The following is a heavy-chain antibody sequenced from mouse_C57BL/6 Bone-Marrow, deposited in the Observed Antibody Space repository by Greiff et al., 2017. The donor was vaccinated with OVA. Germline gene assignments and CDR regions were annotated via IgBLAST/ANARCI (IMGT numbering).Heavy chain of an antibody. CDR2: IYPRSGNT. V-gene: IGHV1-81*01. D-gene: IGHD1-1*01. CDR1: GYTFTSYG. J-gene: IGHJ2*01. Sequence: QVQLQQSGAELARPGASVKLSCKASGYTFTSYGISWVKQRTGQGLEWIGEIYPRSGNTYYNEKFKGKATLTAAKSSSTAYMELRSLTSEDSAVYFCARNYGSSYDGYWGQGTTLTVSS. CDR3: ARNYGSSYDGY.